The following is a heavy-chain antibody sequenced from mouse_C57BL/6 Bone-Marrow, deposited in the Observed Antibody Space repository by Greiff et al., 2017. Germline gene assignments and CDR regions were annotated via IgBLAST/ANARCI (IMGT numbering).Heavy chain of an antibody. J-gene: IGHJ3*01. CDR1: GYTFTSYW. V-gene: IGHV1-52*01. D-gene: IGHD2-4*01. CDR2: IDPSDSET. CDR3: AREAITWVFAY. Sequence: VQLQQPGAELVRPGSSVKLSCKASGYTFTSYWMHWVKQRPIQGLEWIGNIDPSDSETHYNQKFKDKATLTVDKSSSAAYMQLSSLTSEDSAVCYSAREAITWVFAYWGQGTLVTVSA.